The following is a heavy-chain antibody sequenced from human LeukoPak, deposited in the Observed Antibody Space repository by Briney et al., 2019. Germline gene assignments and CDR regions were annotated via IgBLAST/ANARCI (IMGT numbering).Heavy chain of an antibody. J-gene: IGHJ6*04. Sequence: GGSLRLSCAASGFTFSSYSMNWVRQAPGKGLEWVSSISSSSSYIYYADSVKGRFTISRDNAKNSLYLQMNSLRAEDTAVYYCATDQYYDILTGYYVADVWGKGTTVTVSS. CDR1: GFTFSSYS. CDR2: ISSSSSYI. CDR3: ATDQYYDILTGYYVADV. V-gene: IGHV3-21*01. D-gene: IGHD3-9*01.